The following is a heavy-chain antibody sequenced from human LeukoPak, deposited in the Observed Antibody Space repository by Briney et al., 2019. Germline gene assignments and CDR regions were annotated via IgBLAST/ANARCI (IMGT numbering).Heavy chain of an antibody. V-gene: IGHV3-30-3*01. D-gene: IGHD5-12*01. CDR2: ISYDGSNK. Sequence: GSSPRLSRAAPGFTFSSYAIHWIRQAPGKGQELVADISYDGSNKYYADSVKGRFTISRDNSKNTLYLQMNSLRAEDTAVYYCARERDSGYDSGYFDYRGQGTLVTVSS. CDR1: GFTFSSYA. CDR3: ARERDSGYDSGYFDY. J-gene: IGHJ4*02.